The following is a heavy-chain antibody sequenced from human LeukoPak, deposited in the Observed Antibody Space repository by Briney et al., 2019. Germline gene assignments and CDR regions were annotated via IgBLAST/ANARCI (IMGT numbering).Heavy chain of an antibody. CDR2: MSYSGHS. CDR3: ATIVRGGASFDI. D-gene: IGHD1-26*01. V-gene: IGHV4-59*01. Sequence: SETLSLTCTVSGGSISSNYCSWIRQSPGKGLEWIACMSYSGHSNSNPSLRSRVTTSVDTSKNQFSLRLNTVTAADTAVYYWATIVRGGASFDIWGRGTMVTVSS. J-gene: IGHJ3*02. CDR1: GGSISSNY.